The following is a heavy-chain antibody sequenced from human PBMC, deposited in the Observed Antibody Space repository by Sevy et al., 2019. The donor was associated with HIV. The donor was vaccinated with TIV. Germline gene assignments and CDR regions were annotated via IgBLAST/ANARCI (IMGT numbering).Heavy chain of an antibody. D-gene: IGHD2-15*01. V-gene: IGHV1-18*01. J-gene: IGHJ1*01. CDR2: INTNNGNA. Sequence: ASVKVSCKGSGYPFTSFGISWVRQAPGQGLEWMGWINTNNGNANYAQKYQGRVTMTRDTSTSTAYMELRSLRSDDTAVYYCAKDRRYCSGGSCYIQVWGQGTLVTVSS. CDR3: AKDRRYCSGGSCYIQV. CDR1: GYPFTSFG.